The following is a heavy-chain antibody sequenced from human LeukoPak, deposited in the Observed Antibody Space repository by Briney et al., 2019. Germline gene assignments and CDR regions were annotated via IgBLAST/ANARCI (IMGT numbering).Heavy chain of an antibody. V-gene: IGHV1-2*02. CDR1: GYTFTGYY. CDR2: INPNSGGT. J-gene: IGHJ4*02. CDR3: ARDLEGYHYGSGNYPQ. D-gene: IGHD3-10*01. Sequence: ASVKVSCKASGYTFTGYYIHWLRQGPGQGLEWMGFINPNSGGTNYAQKFQGRVTMTRDTSISTAYMELSSLTSDDTAVYYCARDLEGYHYGSGNYPQWGQGTLITVSS.